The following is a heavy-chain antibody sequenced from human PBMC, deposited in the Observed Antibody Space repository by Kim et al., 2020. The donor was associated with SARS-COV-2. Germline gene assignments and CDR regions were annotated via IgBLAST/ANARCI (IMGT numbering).Heavy chain of an antibody. CDR3: ARSPQRDWFDP. Sequence: SETLSLTCTVSGGSISSYYWSWIRQPPGKGLEWIGYIYYSGSTNYNPSLKSRVTISVDTSKNQFSLKLSSVTAADTAVYYCARSPQRDWFDPWGQGTLVT. CDR1: GGSISSYY. CDR2: IYYSGST. V-gene: IGHV4-59*13. J-gene: IGHJ5*02.